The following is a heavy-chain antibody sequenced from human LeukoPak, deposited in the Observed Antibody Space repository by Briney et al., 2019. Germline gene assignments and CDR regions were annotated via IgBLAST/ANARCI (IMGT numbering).Heavy chain of an antibody. V-gene: IGHV1-18*01. CDR2: ISANNGNT. Sequence: ASVKVSCKASGYTLTSYGFSWVRQAPGQGLEWMGWISANNGNTNYAQNLQGRVTMTTDTSTSTAYMELRSLRSDDTAVYYCARDELLGYGMDVWGQGTTVSVSS. CDR1: GYTLTSYG. J-gene: IGHJ6*02. D-gene: IGHD2-21*02. CDR3: ARDELLGYGMDV.